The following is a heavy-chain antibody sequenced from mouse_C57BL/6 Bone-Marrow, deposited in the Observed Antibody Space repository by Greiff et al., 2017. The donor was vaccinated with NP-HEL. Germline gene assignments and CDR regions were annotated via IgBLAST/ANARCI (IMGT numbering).Heavy chain of an antibody. J-gene: IGHJ2*01. Sequence: VQLQQPGAELVMPGASVKLSCKDSGYTFTSYWMHWVKQRPGQGLEWIGEIDPSDSYTNYNQKFKGKSTLTVDKSSSTAYRQLSSLTSEDSAVYYCARDGNYFDDWGQGTTLTVSS. CDR3: ARDGNYFDD. CDR1: GYTFTSYW. D-gene: IGHD1-1*01. CDR2: IDPSDSYT. V-gene: IGHV1-69*01.